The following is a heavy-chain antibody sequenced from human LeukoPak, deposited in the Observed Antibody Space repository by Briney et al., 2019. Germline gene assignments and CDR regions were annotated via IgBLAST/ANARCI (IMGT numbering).Heavy chain of an antibody. D-gene: IGHD3-9*01. CDR3: ARDVVYYDILTGYYNLDY. CDR2: ISSSGSTI. CDR1: GFTFSSYS. J-gene: IGHJ4*02. V-gene: IGHV3-48*04. Sequence: HPGGSLRLSCAASGFTFSSYSMNWVRQAPGKGLEWVSYISSSGSTIYYADSVKGRFTISRDNAKSSLYLQMNSLRAEDTAVYYCARDVVYYDILTGYYNLDYWGQGTLVTVSS.